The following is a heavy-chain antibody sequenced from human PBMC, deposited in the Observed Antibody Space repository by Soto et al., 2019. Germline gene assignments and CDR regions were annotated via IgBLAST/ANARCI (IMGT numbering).Heavy chain of an antibody. Sequence: SQPRTLTCAISAHRVSCNTATWNGLMKSPSSGLEWLGRTYYRSKWYHDYAVSLNGRGTINPDTSQNQFSLHLTSVTPEDTAVYYCGRLVCNSWIDYWGQGTLVTVSS. D-gene: IGHD6-13*01. J-gene: IGHJ4*02. CDR2: TYYRSKWYH. CDR3: GRLVCNSWIDY. CDR1: AHRVSCNTAT. V-gene: IGHV6-1*01.